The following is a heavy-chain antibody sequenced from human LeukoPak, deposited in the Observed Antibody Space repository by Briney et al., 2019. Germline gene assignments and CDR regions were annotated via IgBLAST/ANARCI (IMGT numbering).Heavy chain of an antibody. CDR3: ARGIAAADYYFDY. Sequence: SETLSLTCTVSGGSISSYYRSWIRQPAGKGLEWIGRIYTSGSTNYNPSLKSRVTTSVDTSKNQFSLKLSSVTAADTAVYYCARGIAAADYYFDYWGQGTLVTVSS. J-gene: IGHJ4*02. CDR1: GGSISSYY. V-gene: IGHV4-4*07. CDR2: IYTSGST. D-gene: IGHD6-13*01.